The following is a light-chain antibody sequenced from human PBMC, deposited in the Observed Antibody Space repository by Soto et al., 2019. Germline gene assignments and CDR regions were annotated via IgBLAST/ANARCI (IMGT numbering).Light chain of an antibody. V-gene: IGLV2-8*01. J-gene: IGLJ1*01. CDR1: SSDVEANKL. Sequence: QSVLTQPASVSGSPGQSITISCTGSSSDVEANKLVSWYQQHPGTAPRLLIYEDIRRPSGVPDRFSGSKSANTASLTVSGLLAEDEADYYCASYAGGNQVFGTGTKLTVL. CDR2: EDI. CDR3: ASYAGGNQV.